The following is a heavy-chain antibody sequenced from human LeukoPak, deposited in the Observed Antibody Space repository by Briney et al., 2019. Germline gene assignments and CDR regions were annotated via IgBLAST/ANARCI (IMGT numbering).Heavy chain of an antibody. D-gene: IGHD3-22*01. Sequence: GGSLRLSCAASGFTVGSNTMSWVRQAPGKGLEWVSIIYSGGSTSYADSVKGRFPISRDNSKNTLYLQMNSLRTEDTAVYYCARGGSYFDISGYYFYWGQGTLVTVSS. CDR1: GFTVGSNT. J-gene: IGHJ4*02. CDR3: ARGGSYFDISGYYFY. CDR2: IYSGGST. V-gene: IGHV3-66*01.